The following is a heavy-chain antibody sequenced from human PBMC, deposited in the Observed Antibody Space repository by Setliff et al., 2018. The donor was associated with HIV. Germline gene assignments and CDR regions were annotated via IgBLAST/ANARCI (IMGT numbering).Heavy chain of an antibody. CDR3: ARNYGADSNYFDY. CDR2: ISPNSGGT. J-gene: IGHJ4*02. CDR1: GYTFTGYY. V-gene: IGHV1-2*04. Sequence: GASVKVSCKASGYTFTGYYLHWVRQAPGQGLEWMGWISPNSGGTNFAQRFQGWVTLTRDTSISTAYMELGGLRSDDTAVYYCARNYGADSNYFDYWGQGTLVTVSS. D-gene: IGHD4-17*01.